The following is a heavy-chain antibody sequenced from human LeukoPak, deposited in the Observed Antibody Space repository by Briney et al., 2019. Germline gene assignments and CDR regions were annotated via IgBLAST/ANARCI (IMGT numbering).Heavy chain of an antibody. Sequence: GGSLRLSCAASGFTFSSYDMHWVRQATGKGLEWVSAIGTAGDTYYPGSVKGRFTISRENAKNSLYLQMNSLRAGDTAVYYCAREGAAGIGIDYWGQGTLVTVSS. V-gene: IGHV3-13*01. J-gene: IGHJ4*02. D-gene: IGHD6-13*01. CDR2: IGTAGDT. CDR3: AREGAAGIGIDY. CDR1: GFTFSSYD.